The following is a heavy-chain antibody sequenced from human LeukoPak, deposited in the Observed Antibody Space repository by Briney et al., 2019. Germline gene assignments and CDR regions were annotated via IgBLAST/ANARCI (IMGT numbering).Heavy chain of an antibody. Sequence: GGSLRLSCAASGFTFSSYAMSWVRQAPGKGLEWVGRIKSKTDGGTTDYAAPVKGRFTISRDDSKNTLYLQMNSLKTEDTAVYYCTTEVGGNGYFDYWGQGTLVTVSS. CDR3: TTEVGGNGYFDY. CDR2: IKSKTDGGTT. J-gene: IGHJ4*02. V-gene: IGHV3-15*01. D-gene: IGHD1-26*01. CDR1: GFTFSSYA.